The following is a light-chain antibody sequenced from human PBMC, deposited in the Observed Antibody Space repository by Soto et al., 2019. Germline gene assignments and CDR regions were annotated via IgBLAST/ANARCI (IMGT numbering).Light chain of an antibody. CDR2: AAS. V-gene: IGKV1-9*01. J-gene: IGKJ3*01. Sequence: IQLTQSPSSLSASVGDRVTITCRASQGISSYLAWYQQKPGKAPKLLIYAASTLQSGVPSRFSGSGSGTDFTLTISSLQPEDFATYYCQQLRTPGTFGPGTKVDIK. CDR1: QGISSY. CDR3: QQLRTPGT.